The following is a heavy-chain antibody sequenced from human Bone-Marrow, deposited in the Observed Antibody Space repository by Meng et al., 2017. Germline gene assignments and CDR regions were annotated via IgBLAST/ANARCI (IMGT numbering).Heavy chain of an antibody. CDR1: GFTVSDNY. D-gene: IGHD3-10*01. Sequence: GESLKISCTASGFTVSDNYMSWVRQAPGKGLEYVSILYSGGGSYYADSVKGRFTISRDNSTNTVYLQMNSLRAEDTAVYYCAKWRVQWFGDGSWAFDIWGQGTMVTVSS. CDR2: LYSGGGS. V-gene: IGHV3-53*01. J-gene: IGHJ3*02. CDR3: AKWRVQWFGDGSWAFDI.